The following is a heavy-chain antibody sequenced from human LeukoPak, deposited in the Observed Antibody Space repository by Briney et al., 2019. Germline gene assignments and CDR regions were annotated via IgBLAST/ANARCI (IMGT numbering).Heavy chain of an antibody. CDR1: GGSFSGYY. V-gene: IGHV4-34*01. CDR3: ARRDSGGYGYFDL. J-gene: IGHJ2*01. CDR2: INHSGST. Sequence: SETLSLTCAVYGGSFSGYYWSWIRRPPGKGLEWIGEINHSGSTNYNPSLKSRVTISVDTSKNQFSLKLSSVTAADTAVYYCARRDSGGYGYFDLWGRGTLVSVSS. D-gene: IGHD6-19*01.